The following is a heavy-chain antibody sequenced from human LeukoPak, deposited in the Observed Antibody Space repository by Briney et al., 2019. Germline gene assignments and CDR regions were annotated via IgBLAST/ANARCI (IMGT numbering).Heavy chain of an antibody. Sequence: SQTLSLNGTVSGCTISSGSYYWNCIRQRPGKGLEWIGNIYYSGSTYYNPSLKSRVTISVDTSQNQCSLKLSSVTGEGTAVYYCARRAAAASLYYFYYWGQGTLGTVSS. V-gene: IGHV4-31*02. CDR1: GCTISSGSYY. CDR2: IYYSGST. D-gene: IGHD6-13*01. J-gene: IGHJ4*02. CDR3: ARRAAAASLYYFYY.